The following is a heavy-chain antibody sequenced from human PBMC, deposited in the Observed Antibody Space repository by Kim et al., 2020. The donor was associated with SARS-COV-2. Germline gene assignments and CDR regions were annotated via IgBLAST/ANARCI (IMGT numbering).Heavy chain of an antibody. D-gene: IGHD3-22*01. J-gene: IGHJ4*02. Sequence: YAQKFQGRVTITADESTSTAYMELSSLRSEDTAVYYCARGLGYDSSGYYYWGQGTLVTVSS. CDR3: ARGLGYDSSGYYY. V-gene: IGHV1-69*01.